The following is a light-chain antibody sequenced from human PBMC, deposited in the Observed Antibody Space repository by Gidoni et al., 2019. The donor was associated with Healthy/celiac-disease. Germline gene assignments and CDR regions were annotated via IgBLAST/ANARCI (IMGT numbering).Light chain of an antibody. CDR3: QKYNSALWT. Sequence: DIQMTQSPSSLSASVGDRVTITCRASQGISNYLAWYQQKPGKVPKLLIYAASTLQSGVPSRFSGSGSGTVFPLTIRCLQPEDVAPYYFQKYNSALWTFGQGIKVEIK. CDR2: AAS. V-gene: IGKV1-27*01. CDR1: QGISNY. J-gene: IGKJ1*01.